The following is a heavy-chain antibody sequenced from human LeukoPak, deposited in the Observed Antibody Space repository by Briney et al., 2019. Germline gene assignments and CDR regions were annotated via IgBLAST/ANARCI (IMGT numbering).Heavy chain of an antibody. CDR3: ARDGGDSSFNWFDP. CDR2: IIPIFGTA. CDR1: GGTFSSYA. D-gene: IGHD6-13*01. V-gene: IGHV1-69*13. Sequence: ASVTVSCKASGGTFSSYAISWVRQAPGQGLEWMGGIIPIFGTANYAQKFQGRVTITADESTSTAYMELSSLRSEDTAVYYCARDGGDSSFNWFDPWGQGTLVTVSS. J-gene: IGHJ5*02.